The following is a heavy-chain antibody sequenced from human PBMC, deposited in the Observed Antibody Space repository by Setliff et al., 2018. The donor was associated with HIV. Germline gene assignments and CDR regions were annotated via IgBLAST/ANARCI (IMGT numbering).Heavy chain of an antibody. CDR3: ARALYGDYGGDLNWLDP. V-gene: IGHV7-4-1*02. CDR2: IKTDSGSP. CDR1: GYSFSNYA. D-gene: IGHD4-17*01. Sequence: ASVKVSCKASGYSFSNYAINWVRQAPGQGLEWMGWIKTDSGSPTYAQGFTGRFVFSVDTSVTTAHLQISSLKTEDTAVYYCARALYGDYGGDLNWLDPWGQGTLVTVSS. J-gene: IGHJ5*02.